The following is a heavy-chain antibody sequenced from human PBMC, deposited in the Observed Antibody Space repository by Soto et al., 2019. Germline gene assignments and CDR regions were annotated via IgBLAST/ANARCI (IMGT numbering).Heavy chain of an antibody. V-gene: IGHV1-2*02. J-gene: IGHJ4*02. D-gene: IGHD4-17*01. Sequence: ASVKVSCKASGYTFTGYYMHWVRQAPGQGLEWMGWINPNSGGTNYAQKFQGRVTMTRDTSVSTAYMDLSSLSSEDTAVYYCVKVMFHDYGDDDGYWGLGTVLTVSS. CDR3: VKVMFHDYGDDDGY. CDR2: INPNSGGT. CDR1: GYTFTGYY.